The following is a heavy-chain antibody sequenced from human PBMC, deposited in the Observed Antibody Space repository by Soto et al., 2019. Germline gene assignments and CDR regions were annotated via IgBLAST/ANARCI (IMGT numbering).Heavy chain of an antibody. J-gene: IGHJ4*02. CDR2: IYHSGST. V-gene: IGHV4-31*03. CDR3: ARMSGTYYVPDY. CDR1: NGSITSSGYY. D-gene: IGHD1-26*01. Sequence: QVQLQESGPRLVEASQTLSXXCTVSNGSITSSGYYWSWIRQPPGKRLEWIGYIYHSGSTFYSPSLQSRLTMSVDTSKNQFSLTLSSVTAADTAVYHCARMSGTYYVPDYWGQGTLVTVSS.